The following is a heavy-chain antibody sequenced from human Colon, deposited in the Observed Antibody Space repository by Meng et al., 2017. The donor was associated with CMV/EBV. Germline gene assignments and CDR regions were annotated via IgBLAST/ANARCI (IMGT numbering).Heavy chain of an antibody. CDR1: GFAFSDYA. CDR2: ISYDGSNK. J-gene: IGHJ4*02. V-gene: IGHV3-30-3*01. Sequence: GESLKISCAASGFAFSDYAMDWVRQAPGKGLEWLAFISYDGSNKYYADSVKGRFTISRDNSKNTLYLQMNSLRAEDTAVYYCAREFIVVVPAAIGVPDYWGQGTLVTVSS. CDR3: AREFIVVVPAAIGVPDY. D-gene: IGHD2-2*01.